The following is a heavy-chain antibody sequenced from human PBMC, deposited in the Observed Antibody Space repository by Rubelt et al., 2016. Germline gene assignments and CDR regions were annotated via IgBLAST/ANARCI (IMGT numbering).Heavy chain of an antibody. CDR3: ARVIWGSGWSNNWFDP. Sequence: QVQLVQSGAEVKKPGASVQVSCKASGYTFTSYAMHWVRQAPGQRLEWMGWINAGNGNTKYSQKFQGRVTITRDTSASTAYMERSGLRSEDTAVYYCARVIWGSGWSNNWFDPWGQGTLVTVSS. V-gene: IGHV1-3*01. CDR2: INAGNGNT. J-gene: IGHJ5*02. D-gene: IGHD6-19*01. CDR1: GYTFTSYA.